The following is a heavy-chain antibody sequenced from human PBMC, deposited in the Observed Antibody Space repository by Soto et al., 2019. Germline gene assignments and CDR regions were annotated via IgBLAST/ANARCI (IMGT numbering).Heavy chain of an antibody. D-gene: IGHD3-3*01. Sequence: GGSLRLSCAAFGFTFSSYWMSWVRQAPGKGLEWVANIKQDGSEKYYVDSVKGRFTISRDNAKNSLYLQMNSLRAEDTAVYYCAREYQYYDFWSGHNWFDPWGQGTLVTVSS. V-gene: IGHV3-7*01. J-gene: IGHJ5*02. CDR1: GFTFSSYW. CDR2: IKQDGSEK. CDR3: AREYQYYDFWSGHNWFDP.